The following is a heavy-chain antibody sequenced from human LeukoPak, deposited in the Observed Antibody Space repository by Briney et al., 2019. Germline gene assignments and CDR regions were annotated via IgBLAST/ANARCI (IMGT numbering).Heavy chain of an antibody. D-gene: IGHD1-26*01. CDR3: ARAGGGSPSGDI. CDR1: GFTFSSYS. Sequence: GGSLRLSCAASGFTFSSYSMNWVRQAPGKGLEWVSYISSSSTIYYADSVKGRFTISRDNAKNSLYLQMNSLRAEDTAVYYCARAGGGSPSGDIWGQGTMVTVSS. J-gene: IGHJ3*02. CDR2: ISSSSTI. V-gene: IGHV3-48*04.